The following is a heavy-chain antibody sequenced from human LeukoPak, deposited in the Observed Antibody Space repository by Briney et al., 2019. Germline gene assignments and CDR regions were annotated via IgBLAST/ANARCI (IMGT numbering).Heavy chain of an antibody. CDR2: IKHDGSDA. CDR3: ASWITMVRGVIRGMDV. V-gene: IGHV3-7*01. Sequence: GGSLRLSCAASGFSFGTYWMTWVRQTPGKGLEWVANIKHDGSDAYYVDSVAGRHTVSRDNAKNSLYLQMNSLRAEDTAVYYCASWITMVRGVIRGMDVWGQGTTVTVSS. J-gene: IGHJ6*02. CDR1: GFSFGTYW. D-gene: IGHD3-10*01.